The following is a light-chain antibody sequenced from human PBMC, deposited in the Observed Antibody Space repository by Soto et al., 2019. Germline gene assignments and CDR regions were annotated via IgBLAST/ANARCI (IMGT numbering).Light chain of an antibody. CDR1: SSDVGSYNL. CDR3: SSYAGSNKGV. Sequence: QSVLTQPASVSGSPGQSITISCTGTSSDVGSYNLVSWYQQHPGKAPKLMIYEGSKRPSGVSNRFSGSKSGNTASLTISGLQAEDEADYFCSSYAGSNKGVFGGGTKVTVL. J-gene: IGLJ3*02. CDR2: EGS. V-gene: IGLV2-14*02.